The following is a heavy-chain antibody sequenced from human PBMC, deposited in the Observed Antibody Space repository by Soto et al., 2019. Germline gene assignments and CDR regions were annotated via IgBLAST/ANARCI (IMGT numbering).Heavy chain of an antibody. CDR3: AKDYPPHSYSSGWSPYYYYGMDV. D-gene: IGHD6-19*01. CDR2: ISGSGGST. V-gene: IGHV3-23*01. CDR1: GFTFGSYA. Sequence: GGSLRLSCAASGFTFGSYAMSWVRQAPGKGLEGVSAISGSGGSTYYADSVKGRFTISRDNSKNTLYLQMNSLRAEDTAVYYCAKDYPPHSYSSGWSPYYYYGMDVWGQGTTVTVSS. J-gene: IGHJ6*02.